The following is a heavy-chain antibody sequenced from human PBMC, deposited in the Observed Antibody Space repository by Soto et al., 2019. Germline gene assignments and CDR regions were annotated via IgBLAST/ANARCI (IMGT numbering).Heavy chain of an antibody. Sequence: QVQLVQSGAEVKKPGASVKVSCKASGYTFTSYDINWVRQATGQGLEWMGWMNPNSGNTGYAQKFQGRVTMTRNTSISTAYMDLSSLRSEDTAVYYCARGRGYCSSTSCLGNWFDPWGQGTLVTVSS. CDR2: MNPNSGNT. D-gene: IGHD2-2*01. CDR3: ARGRGYCSSTSCLGNWFDP. J-gene: IGHJ5*02. V-gene: IGHV1-8*01. CDR1: GYTFTSYD.